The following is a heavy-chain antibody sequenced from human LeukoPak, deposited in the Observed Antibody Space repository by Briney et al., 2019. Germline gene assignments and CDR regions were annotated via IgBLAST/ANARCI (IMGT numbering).Heavy chain of an antibody. D-gene: IGHD4/OR15-4a*01. V-gene: IGHV3-9*01. Sequence: GGSLRLSCAGSGFIFNNYAMHWVRHPPGKGLEWVSGISWNSGSIDYADSVKGRFTISRDNAKNSLYLQMNNLRAEDTAVYFCVRLSVDEGATGYRPLDIWGQGTMVAVAS. CDR3: VRLSVDEGATGYRPLDI. CDR1: GFIFNNYA. J-gene: IGHJ3*02. CDR2: ISWNSGSI.